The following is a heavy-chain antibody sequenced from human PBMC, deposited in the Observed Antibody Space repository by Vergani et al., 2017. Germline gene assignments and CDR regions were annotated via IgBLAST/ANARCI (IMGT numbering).Heavy chain of an antibody. D-gene: IGHD5-24*01. CDR1: GGSISSYY. CDR2: IYYSGST. Sequence: QVQLQESGPGLVKPSETLSLTCTVSGGSISSYYWSWIRQPPGKGLEWIEYIYYSGSTNYNPSLKSRVTISVDTSKNQFSLKLSSVTAADTAVYYCARVEMATEGPLNYYCGMDVWGQGTTVTVSS. J-gene: IGHJ6*02. V-gene: IGHV4-59*01. CDR3: ARVEMATEGPLNYYCGMDV.